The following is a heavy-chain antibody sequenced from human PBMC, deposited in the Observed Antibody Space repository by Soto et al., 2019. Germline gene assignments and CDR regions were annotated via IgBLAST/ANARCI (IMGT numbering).Heavy chain of an antibody. CDR2: IYSSGST. D-gene: IGHD4-17*01. CDR1: GDSISSYY. V-gene: IGHV4-4*07. Sequence: SETLSLTCTVSGDSISSYYWSWIRQPAGEGLEWVGRIYSSGSTNYNPSLKSRVTMSVDTSKNQFSLKLRSVTAADTAVYYCARDTVRGAYDYWGQGTLVTVSS. J-gene: IGHJ4*02. CDR3: ARDTVRGAYDY.